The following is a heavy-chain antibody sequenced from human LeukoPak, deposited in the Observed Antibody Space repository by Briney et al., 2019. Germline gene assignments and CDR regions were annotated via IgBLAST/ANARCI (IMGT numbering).Heavy chain of an antibody. J-gene: IGHJ6*03. CDR2: IHYSGST. CDR3: ARGYCSGGSCYSYYYYNYMDV. CDR1: GGSFSGYY. Sequence: SETLSLTCAVYGGSFSGYYWSWIRQPPGKGLEWIGSIHYSGSTNYNPSLKSRVTISVDTSKNQFSLKLSSVTAADTAVYYCARGYCSGGSCYSYYYYNYMDVWGKGTTVTVSS. D-gene: IGHD2-15*01. V-gene: IGHV4-34*01.